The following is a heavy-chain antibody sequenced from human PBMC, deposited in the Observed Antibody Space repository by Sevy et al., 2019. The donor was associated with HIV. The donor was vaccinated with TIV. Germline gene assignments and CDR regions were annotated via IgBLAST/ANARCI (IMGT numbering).Heavy chain of an antibody. CDR2: IIGTGLST. J-gene: IGHJ4*02. CDR1: GFTFSNYA. CDR3: AKIDCVNAVCYYEDY. V-gene: IGHV3-23*01. Sequence: GGSLRLSCTASGFTFSNYAMSWVRQSPGKGLEWVSGIIGTGLSTYYAYSVKGRFTISRDNSQNKKYLQMNSLRPEDTAIYYCAKIDCVNAVCYYEDYWGQGTLVTVSS. D-gene: IGHD2-8*01.